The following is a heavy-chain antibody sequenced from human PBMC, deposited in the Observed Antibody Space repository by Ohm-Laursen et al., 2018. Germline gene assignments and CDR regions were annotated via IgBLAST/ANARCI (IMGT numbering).Heavy chain of an antibody. V-gene: IGHV4-59*08. Sequence: LSLTCTVSGGSISTYYWSWIRQPPGKGLEWIGYIDYSGSTNYNPSLKSRVTMSIDASRKQSSLKLSSVTAADTAVYYCARRGSGPVDPWGQGTLVTVSS. CDR3: ARRGSGPVDP. J-gene: IGHJ5*02. CDR1: GGSISTYY. CDR2: IDYSGST. D-gene: IGHD6-19*01.